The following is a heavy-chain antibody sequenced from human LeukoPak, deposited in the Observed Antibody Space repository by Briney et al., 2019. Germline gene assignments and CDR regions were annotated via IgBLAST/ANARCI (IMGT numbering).Heavy chain of an antibody. CDR3: ARDWPDRRAGVGDY. D-gene: IGHD6-19*01. J-gene: IGHJ4*02. Sequence: ASVKVSCKASGYTFTSYYMHWVRQAPGQGLEWMGWISTYNGNTHYAQILQGRVTMTTDTSTSTAYMELRSLRSDDTAVYYCARDWPDRRAGVGDYWGQGTLVTVSS. CDR1: GYTFTSYY. V-gene: IGHV1-18*04. CDR2: ISTYNGNT.